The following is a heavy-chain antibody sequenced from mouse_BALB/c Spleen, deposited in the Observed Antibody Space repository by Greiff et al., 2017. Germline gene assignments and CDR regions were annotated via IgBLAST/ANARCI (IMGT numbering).Heavy chain of an antibody. D-gene: IGHD2-13*01. CDR3: AREGMTGLVYAMDY. CDR2: IYPGGGYT. J-gene: IGHJ4*01. Sequence: QVQLKQSGAELVRPGTSVKISCKASGYTFTNYWLGWVKQRPGHGLEWIGDIYPGGGYTNYNEKFKGKATLTADTSSSTAYMQLSSLTSEDSAVYFCAREGMTGLVYAMDYWGQGTSVTVSS. CDR1: GYTFTNYW. V-gene: IGHV1-63*02.